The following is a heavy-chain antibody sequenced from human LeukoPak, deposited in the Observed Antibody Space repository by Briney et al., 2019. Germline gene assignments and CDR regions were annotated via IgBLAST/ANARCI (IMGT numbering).Heavy chain of an antibody. V-gene: IGHV3-23*01. CDR3: AKDIRGDAFDI. J-gene: IGHJ3*02. Sequence: GGSLRLSCAASGFTFSNAWMSWVRQAPGKGLEWVSAISGSGGSTYYADSVKGRFTISRDNSKNTLYLQMNSLRAEDTAVYYCAKDIRGDAFDIWGQGTMVTVSS. CDR2: ISGSGGST. D-gene: IGHD3-10*01. CDR1: GFTFSNAW.